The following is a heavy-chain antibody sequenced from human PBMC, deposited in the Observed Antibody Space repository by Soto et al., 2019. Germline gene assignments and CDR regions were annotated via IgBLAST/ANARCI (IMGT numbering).Heavy chain of an antibody. CDR1: GFTFSSYS. Sequence: EVQLVESGGGLVKPGGSLRLSCAASGFTFSSYSMNWVRQAPGKGLEWVSSISSSSSYIYYADSVKGRFTISRDNAKNSLYLPMNSLRAEDTAVYYCARDQVAGTRYFDLWGRGTLVTVSS. J-gene: IGHJ2*01. D-gene: IGHD6-19*01. V-gene: IGHV3-21*01. CDR3: ARDQVAGTRYFDL. CDR2: ISSSSSYI.